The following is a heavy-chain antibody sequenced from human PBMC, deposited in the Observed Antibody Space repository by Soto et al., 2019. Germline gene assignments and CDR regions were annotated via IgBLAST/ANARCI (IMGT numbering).Heavy chain of an antibody. J-gene: IGHJ4*02. Sequence: EVKLLESGGGLVQPGGSLRLSCGVSGFTVTSNGVSWVRQAPGKGLEWVSAISPNGQGIWYADSVKGRFTISRDISRNTVFLQMDSLRAADTAVYYCAKERQYPRDYFHYRGQGTLVTVSS. V-gene: IGHV3-23*01. D-gene: IGHD4-4*01. CDR2: ISPNGQGI. CDR3: AKERQYPRDYFHY. CDR1: GFTVTSNG.